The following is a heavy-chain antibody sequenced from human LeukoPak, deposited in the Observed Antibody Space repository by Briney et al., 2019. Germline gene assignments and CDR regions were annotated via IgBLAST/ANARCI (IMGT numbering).Heavy chain of an antibody. V-gene: IGHV4-34*01. D-gene: IGHD3-22*01. CDR2: INHSGGT. CDR3: ARDGGDYYDSSGYYAFDY. CDR1: GGSFSGYY. J-gene: IGHJ4*02. Sequence: SETLSLTCAVYGGSFSGYYWNWIRQPPGKGLEWIGEINHSGGTNYNPSLKSRVTMSVDTSKNQFSLKLSSVTAADTAVYYCARDGGDYYDSSGYYAFDYWGQGTLVTVSS.